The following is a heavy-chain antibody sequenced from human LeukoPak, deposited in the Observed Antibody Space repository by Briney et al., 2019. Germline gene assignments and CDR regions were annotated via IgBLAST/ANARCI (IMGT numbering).Heavy chain of an antibody. CDR1: GFTFSSFW. Sequence: GGSLRLSCAASGFTFSSFWMSWVRQAPGKGLEWVANIKQDGSEKYYVDSVKGRFTVSRDNAKNSLYLQMNNLRAEDTAVYYCARDPKMIYRIVGTTGYFDYWGQGTLVTVSS. D-gene: IGHD1-26*01. CDR3: ARDPKMIYRIVGTTGYFDY. CDR2: IKQDGSEK. V-gene: IGHV3-7*01. J-gene: IGHJ4*02.